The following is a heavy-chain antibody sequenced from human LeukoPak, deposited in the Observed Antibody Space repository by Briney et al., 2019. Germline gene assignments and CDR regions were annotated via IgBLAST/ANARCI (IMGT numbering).Heavy chain of an antibody. CDR1: GDSISSDDYY. Sequence: SETLSLTCTVSGDSISSDDYYWSWIRQPAGKGLEWIGRFSASGNSNYNPSLKSRLTISVDTSKNQFSLKLSSVTAADTAVYYCARVAVGPPFTFDYWGQGTLVTVSS. CDR2: FSASGNS. CDR3: ARVAVGPPFTFDY. J-gene: IGHJ4*02. V-gene: IGHV4-61*02. D-gene: IGHD2-15*01.